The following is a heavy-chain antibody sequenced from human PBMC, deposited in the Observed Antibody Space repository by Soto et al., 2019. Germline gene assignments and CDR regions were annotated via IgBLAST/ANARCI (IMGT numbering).Heavy chain of an antibody. J-gene: IGHJ5*02. CDR1: GFTFSSYW. CDR2: IKQDGSEK. CDR3: ARLSPRKYSWFDP. V-gene: IGHV3-7*03. Sequence: PGVSLRLSCAASGFTFSSYWMSWVRQAPGKGLEWVANIKQDGSEKYYVDSVKGRFTISRDNAKNSLYLQMNSLRAEDTAVYYCARLSPRKYSWFDPWGQGTLVTVSS.